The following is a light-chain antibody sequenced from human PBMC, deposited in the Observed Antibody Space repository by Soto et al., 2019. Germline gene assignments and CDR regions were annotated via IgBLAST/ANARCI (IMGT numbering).Light chain of an antibody. J-gene: IGKJ1*01. CDR2: DAS. V-gene: IGKV1-5*01. CDR3: QHYNSYSEA. Sequence: DIQMTQSPSTLSASIGDTVTIACRASQSVSSWLAWYQQKPGRAPRLLIYDASSLEDGVPSRFSGSGSGTEFTLTISSLQPDDFATYYCQHYNSYSEAFGQGTKVELK. CDR1: QSVSSW.